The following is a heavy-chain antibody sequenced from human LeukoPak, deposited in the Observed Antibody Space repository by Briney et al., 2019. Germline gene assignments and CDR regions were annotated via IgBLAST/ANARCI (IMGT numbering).Heavy chain of an antibody. CDR2: IIPIFGTA. Sequence: GASVKVSCKASGGTFSSYAISWVRQAPGQGLEWMGGIIPIFGTANYAQKFQGRVTITADKSTSTAYMELSSLRSEDTAVYYCATSSEYCSSTSCSDYWGQGTLVTVSS. J-gene: IGHJ4*02. D-gene: IGHD2-2*01. V-gene: IGHV1-69*06. CDR1: GGTFSSYA. CDR3: ATSSEYCSSTSCSDY.